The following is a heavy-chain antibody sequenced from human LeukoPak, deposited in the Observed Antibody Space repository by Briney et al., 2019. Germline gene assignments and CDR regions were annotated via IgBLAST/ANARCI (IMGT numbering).Heavy chain of an antibody. V-gene: IGHV1-69*01. Sequence: GSSVKVSCKASGGTFSSYAISWVRQAPGQGLEWMGGIIPIFGTANYAQKFQGRVTITADESTSTAYMELSSLSSEDTAVYYCARSMVNFCSSTSCYSWFDPWGQGTLVTVSS. CDR1: GGTFSSYA. D-gene: IGHD2-2*02. CDR2: IIPIFGTA. J-gene: IGHJ5*02. CDR3: ARSMVNFCSSTSCYSWFDP.